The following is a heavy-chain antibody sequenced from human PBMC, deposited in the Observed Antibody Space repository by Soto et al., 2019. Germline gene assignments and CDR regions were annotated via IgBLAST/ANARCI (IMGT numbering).Heavy chain of an antibody. CDR2: INHSGST. D-gene: IGHD3-10*01. V-gene: IGHV4-34*01. CDR1: GGSFSGYY. CDR3: ARMSRRLLWFGEYGMDV. J-gene: IGHJ6*02. Sequence: TSETLSLTCAVYGGSFSGYYWSWIRQPPGKGLEWIGEINHSGSTNYNPSLKSRVTISVDTSKNQFSLKLSSVTAADTAVYYCARMSRRLLWFGEYGMDVWGQGTTVTVSS.